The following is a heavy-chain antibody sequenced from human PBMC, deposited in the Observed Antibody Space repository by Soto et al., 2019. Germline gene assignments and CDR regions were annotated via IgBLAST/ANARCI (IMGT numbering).Heavy chain of an antibody. Sequence: PGGSLRLSCAASGFTFSSYWMSWVRQAPGKGLEWVANIKQDGSEKYYVDSVKGRFTISRDNAKNSLYLQMNSLRAEDTAVYYCVVTHSRTGYYDFWSNRFKDNWFDPWGQGTLVTVSS. D-gene: IGHD3-3*01. J-gene: IGHJ5*02. CDR2: IKQDGSEK. V-gene: IGHV3-7*01. CDR3: VVTHSRTGYYDFWSNRFKDNWFDP. CDR1: GFTFSSYW.